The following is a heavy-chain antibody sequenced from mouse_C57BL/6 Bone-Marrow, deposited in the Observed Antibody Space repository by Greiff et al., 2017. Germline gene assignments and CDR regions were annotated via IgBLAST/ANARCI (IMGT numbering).Heavy chain of an antibody. CDR3: ARHLWPDY. CDR2: ISSGGNYT. V-gene: IGHV5-6*01. Sequence: EVQLQESGGDLVKPGGSLKLSCAASGFTFSSYGMSWVRQTPDKRLEWVATISSGGNYTYYPDSVKGRYTISRNNAKNTLYLQMSSLKSEDTAMYYCARHLWPDYWGQGTTLTVSS. CDR1: GFTFSSYG. J-gene: IGHJ2*01. D-gene: IGHD1-1*02.